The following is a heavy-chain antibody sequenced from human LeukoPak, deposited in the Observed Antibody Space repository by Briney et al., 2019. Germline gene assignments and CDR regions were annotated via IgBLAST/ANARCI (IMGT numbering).Heavy chain of an antibody. CDR2: ISYDGSNK. CDR1: GFTFSSYA. V-gene: IGHV3-30*14. CDR3: ARAIIGYEGMDV. J-gene: IGHJ6*02. Sequence: GRSLRLSCAASGFTFSSYAMHWVRQAPGKGLEWVAVISYDGSNKYYADSVKGRFTISRDNSKNTLYLQMNSLRAEDTAVYYCARAIIGYEGMDVWGQGTTVTVSS. D-gene: IGHD2-15*01.